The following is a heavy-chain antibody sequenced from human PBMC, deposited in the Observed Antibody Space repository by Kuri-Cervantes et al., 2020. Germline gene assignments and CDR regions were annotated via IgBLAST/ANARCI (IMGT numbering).Heavy chain of an antibody. V-gene: IGHV3-53*05. CDR2: IYSGGST. D-gene: IGHD6-19*01. J-gene: IGHJ3*02. CDR1: GFTVSSNY. Sequence: GGSLRLSCAASGFTVSSNYMSWVRQAPGKGLEWVSVIYSGGSTYYADSVKGRFTISRDNSKNTLYLQMNSLRAEDTAVYYCAKDLGPIAVAGTDAFDIWGQGTMVTDSS. CDR3: AKDLGPIAVAGTDAFDI.